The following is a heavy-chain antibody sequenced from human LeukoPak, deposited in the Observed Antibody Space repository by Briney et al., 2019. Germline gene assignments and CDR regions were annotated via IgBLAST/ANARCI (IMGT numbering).Heavy chain of an antibody. CDR3: ARDSYSGSYYY. V-gene: IGHV1-2*02. J-gene: IGHJ4*02. Sequence: ASVKVSCKASGYTFTGYHMHWVRQAPGQGLEWMGWINPNGGGTNYAQQFQGRVTMTSDTSISTAYMELSSLRSDDTAVYYCARDSYSGSYYYWGQGTLVTVSS. D-gene: IGHD1-26*01. CDR1: GYTFTGYH. CDR2: INPNGGGT.